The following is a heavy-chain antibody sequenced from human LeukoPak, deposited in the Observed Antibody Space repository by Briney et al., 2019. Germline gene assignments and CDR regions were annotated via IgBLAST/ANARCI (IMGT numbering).Heavy chain of an antibody. CDR2: ISYDGSNK. J-gene: IGHJ4*02. CDR1: GFTFSRYG. V-gene: IGHV3-30*03. D-gene: IGHD1-26*01. Sequence: PGGSLRLSCAASGFTFSRYGMHWVRQASGKGLEWVALISYDGSNKYYADSVKGRFTISRDNSKNTLYLQMNSLRPEDTAVYYCARALDSGSYSGDYWGQGTLVTVSS. CDR3: ARALDSGSYSGDY.